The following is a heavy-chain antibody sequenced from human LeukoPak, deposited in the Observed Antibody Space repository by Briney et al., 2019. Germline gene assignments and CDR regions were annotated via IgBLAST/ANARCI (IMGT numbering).Heavy chain of an antibody. Sequence: PGGSLRLSCAASGFTFSSYWMHWVRQAPGKGLVWVSRINSDGSSTSYADSVKGRFTISRDSAKNTLYLQMNSLRAEDTAVYYCARDWNDIYAFDIWGQGTMVTVSS. CDR3: ARDWNDIYAFDI. J-gene: IGHJ3*02. V-gene: IGHV3-74*01. D-gene: IGHD1-1*01. CDR1: GFTFSSYW. CDR2: INSDGSST.